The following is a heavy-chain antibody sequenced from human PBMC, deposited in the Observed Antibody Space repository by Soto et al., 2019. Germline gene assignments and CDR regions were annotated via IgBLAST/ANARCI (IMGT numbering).Heavy chain of an antibody. J-gene: IGHJ4*02. D-gene: IGHD3-3*01. CDR2: INHSGST. Sequence: SETLSLTCAVYGGSFSGYYWSWIRQPPGKGLEWIGEINHSGSTNYNPSLKSRVTISVDTSKNQFSLKLSSVTAADTAVYYCARGYDFWSGYRGRDDWGQGTLVTFSS. CDR3: ARGYDFWSGYRGRDD. V-gene: IGHV4-34*01. CDR1: GGSFSGYY.